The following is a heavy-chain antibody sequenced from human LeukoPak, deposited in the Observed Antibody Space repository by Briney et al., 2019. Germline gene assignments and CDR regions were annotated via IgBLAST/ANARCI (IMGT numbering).Heavy chain of an antibody. V-gene: IGHV4-61*02. CDR2: IYTSGST. J-gene: IGHJ3*02. CDR3: ARHSEEMATILDAFDI. D-gene: IGHD5-24*01. Sequence: SQTLSLTCTVSGGSISSGSYYWSWIRQPAGKGLEWIGRIYTSGSTNYNPSLKSRVTISVDTSKNQFSLKLSSVTAADTAVYYCARHSEEMATILDAFDIWGQGTMVTVSS. CDR1: GGSISSGSYY.